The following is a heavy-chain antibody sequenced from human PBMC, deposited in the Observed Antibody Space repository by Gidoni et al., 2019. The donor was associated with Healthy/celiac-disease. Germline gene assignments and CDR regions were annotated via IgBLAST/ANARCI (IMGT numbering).Heavy chain of an antibody. CDR1: GFTFSNAW. Sequence: EVQLVESGGGLVKPGGSLRLSCAASGFTFSNAWLNWFRQAPGKGLEWVGRIKSKTDGGTTDYAAPGKGRFTISRDDSKNTLYLQMNSLKTEDTAVYYCTTDAAYYYGSGSYYNAGTDYWGQGTLVTVSS. D-gene: IGHD3-10*01. V-gene: IGHV3-15*07. J-gene: IGHJ4*02. CDR2: IKSKTDGGTT. CDR3: TTDAAYYYGSGSYYNAGTDY.